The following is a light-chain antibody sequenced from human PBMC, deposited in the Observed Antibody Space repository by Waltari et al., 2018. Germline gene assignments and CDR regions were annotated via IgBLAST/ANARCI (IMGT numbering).Light chain of an antibody. CDR3: QQGYSYPFT. CDR1: QGIGNN. V-gene: IGKV1-16*01. J-gene: IGKJ3*01. CDR2: RAS. Sequence: DIQMTQSPSSLSASVGDTVTITCQASQGIGNNLNWYQQKPGKAPKLLIYRASSLQSGIPSRFSGSGSGTDFTLTISSLQAEDFATYYCQQGYSYPFTFGPGTKLEIK.